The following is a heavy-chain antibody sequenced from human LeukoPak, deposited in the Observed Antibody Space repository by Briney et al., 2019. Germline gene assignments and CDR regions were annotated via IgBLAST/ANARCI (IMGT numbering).Heavy chain of an antibody. D-gene: IGHD4-17*01. V-gene: IGHV4-34*01. J-gene: IGHJ4*02. CDR1: GTSITVYY. Sequence: KPSETLSLTCFVSGTSITVYYWSWIRQPPGKGLEWIGEVNHSGYTNDNPSLKSRVTISVDTSKNQFSLRLRSVTAADTGVYFCARMTTGHDFWGQGTLVTVSS. CDR3: ARMTTGHDF. CDR2: VNHSGYT.